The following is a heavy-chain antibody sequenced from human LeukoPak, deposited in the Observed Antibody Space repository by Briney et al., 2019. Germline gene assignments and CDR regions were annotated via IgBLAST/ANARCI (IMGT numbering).Heavy chain of an antibody. Sequence: ASVKVSCKASGYTFTGYYMHWVRQAPGQGLEWMGRINPNSGGTNYAQKFQSRVAMTTDTSISTAYMELSRLRSDDPAAYYCARGDILTGYYSVYYYYMDVWGKGTTVTVSS. CDR2: INPNSGGT. CDR3: ARGDILTGYYSVYYYYMDV. J-gene: IGHJ6*03. D-gene: IGHD3-9*01. CDR1: GYTFTGYY. V-gene: IGHV1-2*06.